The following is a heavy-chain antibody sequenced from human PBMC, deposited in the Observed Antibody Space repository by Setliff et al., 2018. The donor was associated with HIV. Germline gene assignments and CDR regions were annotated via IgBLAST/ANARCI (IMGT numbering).Heavy chain of an antibody. Sequence: GGSVRLSCTASGFTFGDYAMSWFRQAPGKGLEWVGFIRNKAFGETTDYAASVKGRFTFSRDDSKGIAYLQMNSLKTEDTAVYYCARSDWGSKDDYWGQGTLVTVSS. CDR3: ARSDWGSKDDY. CDR2: IRNKAFGETT. V-gene: IGHV3-49*03. CDR1: GFTFGDYA. D-gene: IGHD7-27*01. J-gene: IGHJ4*02.